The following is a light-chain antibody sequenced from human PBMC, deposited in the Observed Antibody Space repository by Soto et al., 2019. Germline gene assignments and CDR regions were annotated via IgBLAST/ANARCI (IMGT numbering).Light chain of an antibody. Sequence: EIVLTQSPGTLSLSPGERATLSCRASQSVSSSYLAWYQQKPGQAPRQLIYGASSRATGIPDRFSGSGSGTAFTLTITRLEPEAFAVYYCQHYRTSFGGGTRVEIK. CDR3: QHYRTS. CDR1: QSVSSSY. CDR2: GAS. V-gene: IGKV3-20*01. J-gene: IGKJ4*01.